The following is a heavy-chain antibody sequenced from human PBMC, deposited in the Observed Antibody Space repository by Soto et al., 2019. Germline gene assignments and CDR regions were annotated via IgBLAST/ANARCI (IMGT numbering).Heavy chain of an antibody. V-gene: IGHV4-59*01. Sequence: SETLSLTCTVSGGSLRDYFWTWIRQPPGKGLEWIGYIYYSGRTNYNPSLKSRVSISVDTXKNRFSLQLRSVTAADTAVYYCARVGGHDFGDSGAFAYGGQGTMVTVSS. D-gene: IGHD4-17*01. J-gene: IGHJ4*02. CDR2: IYYSGRT. CDR3: ARVGGHDFGDSGAFAY. CDR1: GGSLRDYF.